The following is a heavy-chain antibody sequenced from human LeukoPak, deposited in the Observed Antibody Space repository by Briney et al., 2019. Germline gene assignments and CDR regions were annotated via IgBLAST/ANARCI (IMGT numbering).Heavy chain of an antibody. Sequence: PGGSLRLSCAASGFTVSTYYMSWVRQAPGKGLEWVSVIYSDDTTYYADSVKGRFTISRDSYQNTLYLQMNSLRAEDTAVYFCARASIPGVAAGRADYWGQGTLVTVSS. D-gene: IGHD6-13*01. CDR3: ARASIPGVAAGRADY. CDR2: IYSDDTT. CDR1: GFTVSTYY. V-gene: IGHV3-53*01. J-gene: IGHJ4*02.